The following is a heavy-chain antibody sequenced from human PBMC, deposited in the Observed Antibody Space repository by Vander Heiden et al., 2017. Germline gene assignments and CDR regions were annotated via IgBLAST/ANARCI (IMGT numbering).Heavy chain of an antibody. J-gene: IGHJ3*02. CDR2: THTSGST. CDR1: GGSISSYY. D-gene: IGHD3-3*01. V-gene: IGHV4-4*07. Sequence: QVQLQESGPGLVKPSETLSLTCTVSGGSISSYYCSWIRQPAGQGLQCLGRTHTSGSTNYNPSLKSRVTMSVDTSKNQFSLKLSSVTAADTAVYYCARVLCLEWLYYDAFDIWGQGTMVTVSS. CDR3: ARVLCLEWLYYDAFDI.